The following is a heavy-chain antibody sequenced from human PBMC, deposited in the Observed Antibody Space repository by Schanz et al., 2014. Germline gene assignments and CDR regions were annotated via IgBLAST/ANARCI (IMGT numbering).Heavy chain of an antibody. V-gene: IGHV1-69*04. Sequence: QVQLVQSGAEVKKPGSSVKVSCTASGGTFSSFGINWVRQAPGQGLEWMGRIIPSLGLAKYEQKFQDKVTITADKSTSTASMELSSLRSEDTAVYYCARGPSQGYSYGHNIGAYYYGMDVWGQGTTVTVSS. J-gene: IGHJ6*02. CDR3: ARGPSQGYSYGHNIGAYYYGMDV. CDR1: GGTFSSFG. CDR2: IIPSLGLA. D-gene: IGHD5-18*01.